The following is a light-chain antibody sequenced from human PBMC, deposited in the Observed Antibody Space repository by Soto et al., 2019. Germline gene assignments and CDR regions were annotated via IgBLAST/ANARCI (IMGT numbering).Light chain of an antibody. V-gene: IGLV3-1*01. J-gene: IGLJ1*01. CDR1: KLGDKY. CDR3: QAWDSSTYV. CDR2: QDN. Sequence: SYELTQPPSVSVSPGQTASITCSGDKLGDKYACWYQQKPGQSPVLVIYQDNKRPSGIPERFSGSISGNTATLTISGTQAMDEADYYCQAWDSSTYVFGTGTKLTVL.